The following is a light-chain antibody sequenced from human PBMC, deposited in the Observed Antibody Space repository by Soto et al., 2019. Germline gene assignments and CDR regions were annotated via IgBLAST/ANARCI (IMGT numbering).Light chain of an antibody. CDR1: SSNIGNNY. Sequence: QSVLTQPPSVSAAPGQKVTISCSGSSSNIGNNYVSWYQQLPGTAPKLLIYNNNKRPSGIPDRFSGPKSGTSATLGITGFQTGDEADYYCGSWDSCLSAYVFGTGTNVTVL. V-gene: IGLV1-51*01. CDR3: GSWDSCLSAYV. J-gene: IGLJ1*01. CDR2: NNN.